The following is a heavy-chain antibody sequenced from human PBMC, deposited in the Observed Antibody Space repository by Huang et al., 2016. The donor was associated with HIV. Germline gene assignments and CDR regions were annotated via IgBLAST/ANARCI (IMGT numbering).Heavy chain of an antibody. J-gene: IGHJ4*02. Sequence: EEQLVESGGGLVQPGGSLGLSCAASGSSFSSCNMNWVRQAPGKGLEWLSYISETGSVITYADSVKGRFTVSRDKSKNSLYLQMDSLRAEDTAVYYCARGYSSSWLYNWGQGTLVTVSS. CDR1: GSSFSSCN. CDR3: ARGYSSSWLYN. D-gene: IGHD6-13*01. CDR2: ISETGSVI. V-gene: IGHV3-48*01.